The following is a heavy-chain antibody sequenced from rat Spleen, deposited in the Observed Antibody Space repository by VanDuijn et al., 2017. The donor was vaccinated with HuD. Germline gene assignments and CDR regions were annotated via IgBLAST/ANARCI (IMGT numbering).Heavy chain of an antibody. V-gene: IGHV5-58*01. J-gene: IGHJ2*01. CDR2: IDTGGDNT. Sequence: EVQLVETGGGLVQPGRSLKLSCVASGFTFNNYWMYWIRQAPGKGLEWISSIDTGGDNTFYSDSVKGRFTISRDNAENTVFLQMDSLRSEDTATYYCTRGYYFDYWGQGVMVTVSS. CDR1: GFTFNNYW. CDR3: TRGYYFDY.